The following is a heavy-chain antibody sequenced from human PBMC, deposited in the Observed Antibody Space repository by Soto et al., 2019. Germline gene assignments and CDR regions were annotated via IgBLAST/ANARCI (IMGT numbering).Heavy chain of an antibody. J-gene: IGHJ3*02. D-gene: IGHD2-2*01. CDR1: GFTFSDYY. V-gene: IGHV3-11*01. CDR3: ASESYCSSTSCRNDAFDI. CDR2: ISSSGSTI. Sequence: GGSLRISCAASGFTFSDYYMSWIRQAPGKGLEWVSYISSSGSTIYYADSVKGRFTISRDNAKNSLYLQMNSLRAEDTAVYYCASESYCSSTSCRNDAFDIWGKGTMVTVSS.